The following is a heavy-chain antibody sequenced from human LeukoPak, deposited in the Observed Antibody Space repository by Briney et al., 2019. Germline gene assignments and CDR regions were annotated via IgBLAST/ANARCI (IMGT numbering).Heavy chain of an antibody. D-gene: IGHD3/OR15-3a*01. CDR3: AREGLSVYGMDV. CDR2: IYYSGST. Sequence: PSETLSLTCTVSGGSISSYYWSWIRQPPGKGLEWIGYIYYSGSTNYNPSLKSRVTISVDTSKNQFSLKLSSVTAADTAVYYCAREGLSVYGMDVWGQGTTVTVSS. CDR1: GGSISSYY. J-gene: IGHJ6*02. V-gene: IGHV4-59*01.